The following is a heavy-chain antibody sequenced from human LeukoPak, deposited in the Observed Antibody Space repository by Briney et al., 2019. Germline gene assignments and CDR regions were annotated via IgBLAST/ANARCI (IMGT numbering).Heavy chain of an antibody. CDR1: GYTFTSYG. J-gene: IGHJ4*02. V-gene: IGHV1-2*02. Sequence: GASVKVSCKASGYTFTSYGITWVRQAPGQGLEWMGWINPNSDDTNYAQKFQGRVTMTRDTSISTVYMELTRLRSDDTAVYYCVRIYRGPDYWGQGTLVTVSS. CDR3: VRIYRGPDY. D-gene: IGHD3-10*01. CDR2: INPNSDDT.